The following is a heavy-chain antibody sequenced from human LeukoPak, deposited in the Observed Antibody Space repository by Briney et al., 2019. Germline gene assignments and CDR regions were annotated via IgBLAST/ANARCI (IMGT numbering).Heavy chain of an antibody. CDR3: AKETARGYSWHYYYYMDV. Sequence: GGSLRLSCAASGFTFSSYGMSWVRQAPGKGLEWVSAISGSGGSTYYADSVKGRFTISRDNSKNTLYLQMDSLRAEDTAVYYCAKETARGYSWHYYYYMDVWGKGTTVTISS. V-gene: IGHV3-23*01. CDR1: GFTFSSYG. J-gene: IGHJ6*03. D-gene: IGHD5-18*01. CDR2: ISGSGGST.